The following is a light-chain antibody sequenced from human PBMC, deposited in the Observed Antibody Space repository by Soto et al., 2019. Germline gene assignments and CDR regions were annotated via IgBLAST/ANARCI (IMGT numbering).Light chain of an antibody. J-gene: IGLJ2*01. CDR3: SSYAGRNNYVV. Sequence: QSALTQPPSASGSPGQSVTISCTGTSSDVGGYNYVSWYQQHPSKAPKVMIFEVSKRPSGVPDRFSGSKSGNTASLTVSGLQAEDEADYYCSSYAGRNNYVVFGGGTKLTVL. CDR1: SSDVGGYNY. CDR2: EVS. V-gene: IGLV2-8*01.